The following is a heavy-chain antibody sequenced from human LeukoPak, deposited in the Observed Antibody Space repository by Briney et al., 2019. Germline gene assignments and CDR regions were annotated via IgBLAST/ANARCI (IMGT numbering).Heavy chain of an antibody. CDR3: ARRHGFYHYMDV. CDR1: GYPFTSYG. D-gene: IGHD3-10*01. V-gene: IGHV1-18*01. Sequence: ASVKVSCKASGYPFTSYGISWVRQAPGQGLEWMGWINIYNLDTKYAQKFQGRVTVTTDISTATAYMELRSLRSGDTAVYYCARRHGFYHYMDVWGIGTTVAVSS. J-gene: IGHJ6*03. CDR2: INIYNLDT.